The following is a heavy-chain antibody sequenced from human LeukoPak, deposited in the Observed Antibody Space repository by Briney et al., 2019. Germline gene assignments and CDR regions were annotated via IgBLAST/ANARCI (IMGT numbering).Heavy chain of an antibody. J-gene: IGHJ3*02. CDR1: GFTFDDYA. CDR3: AKDTYSSSWFPYAFDI. Sequence: SLRLSCAASGFTFDDYAMHWVRQAPGKGLEWVSGISWNSGSIGYADSVKGRFTISRDNAKNSLYLQMNSLRAEDTALYYCAKDTYSSSWFPYAFDIWGQGTMVTVSS. D-gene: IGHD6-13*01. V-gene: IGHV3-9*01. CDR2: ISWNSGSI.